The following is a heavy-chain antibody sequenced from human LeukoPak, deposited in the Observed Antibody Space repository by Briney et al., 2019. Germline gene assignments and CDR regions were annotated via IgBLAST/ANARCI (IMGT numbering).Heavy chain of an antibody. Sequence: PGGSLRLSCAASGFTFSNAWMSWVRQAPGKGLEWVSSISSSSYIYYADSVKGRFTISRDNAKNSLYLQMNSLRAEDTAVYYCARDSLKYYYDSSGSAYWGQGTLVTVSS. CDR3: ARDSLKYYYDSSGSAY. CDR1: GFTFSNAW. CDR2: ISSSSYI. D-gene: IGHD3-22*01. V-gene: IGHV3-69-1*01. J-gene: IGHJ4*02.